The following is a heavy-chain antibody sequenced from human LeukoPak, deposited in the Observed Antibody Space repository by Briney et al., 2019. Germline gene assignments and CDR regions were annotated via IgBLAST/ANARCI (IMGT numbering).Heavy chain of an antibody. Sequence: SETLSLTCAVYGGSFSGYYWTWIRQPPGKWLEWIGEINHSGNTNYNPSLKSRVTISVDTSKNQFSLELSSVTAADTAVYYCARHKNGDYGYYYYYMDVWGKGTTVTISS. J-gene: IGHJ6*03. CDR3: ARHKNGDYGYYYYYMDV. D-gene: IGHD4-17*01. CDR2: INHSGNT. V-gene: IGHV4-34*01. CDR1: GGSFSGYY.